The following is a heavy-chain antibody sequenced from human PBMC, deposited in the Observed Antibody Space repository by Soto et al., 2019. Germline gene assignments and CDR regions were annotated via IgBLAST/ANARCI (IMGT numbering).Heavy chain of an antibody. J-gene: IGHJ4*02. V-gene: IGHV4-59*08. D-gene: IGHD6-19*01. CDR3: ARHSWIAVAVPDY. CDR1: GGSISSYY. CDR2: IYYSGST. Sequence: SQTLSLTCTVSGGSISSYYWSWIRQPPGKGLEWIGYIYYSGSTNYNPSLKSRVTISVTTSKNQFSLKLSSVTAADTAVYYCARHSWIAVAVPDYWGQGTLVTVSS.